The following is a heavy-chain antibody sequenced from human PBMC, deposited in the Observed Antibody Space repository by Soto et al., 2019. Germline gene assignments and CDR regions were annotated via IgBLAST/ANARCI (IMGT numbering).Heavy chain of an antibody. D-gene: IGHD6-19*01. CDR2: ISAYNGNT. CDR1: GYTFTSYA. CDR3: ARARGSVAGLNWFDP. Sequence: AGASVKVSCKASGYTFTSYAMHWVRQAPGQRLEWMGWISAYNGNTNYAQKLQGRVTMTTDTSTSTAYMELRSLRSDDTAVYYCARARGSVAGLNWFDPWGQGTLVTVSS. V-gene: IGHV1-18*01. J-gene: IGHJ5*02.